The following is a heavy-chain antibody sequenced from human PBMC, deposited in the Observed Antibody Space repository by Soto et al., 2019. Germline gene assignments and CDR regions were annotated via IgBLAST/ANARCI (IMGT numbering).Heavy chain of an antibody. D-gene: IGHD1-26*01. CDR1: GFMFSLYD. CDR3: GRDDLDVTGGASEVESDPVSDV. CDR2: IFSDGSKK. Sequence: QVQLAESVGGVVQPGRSLRLSCAASGFMFSLYDMHWVRQAPGKGLEWVSVIFSDGSKKYYADSVEGRFTISRDNSKNTLYLQMDSLRPEDTAVYYCGRDDLDVTGGASEVESDPVSDVWGRGTMVTVSS. V-gene: IGHV3-30*03. J-gene: IGHJ4*02.